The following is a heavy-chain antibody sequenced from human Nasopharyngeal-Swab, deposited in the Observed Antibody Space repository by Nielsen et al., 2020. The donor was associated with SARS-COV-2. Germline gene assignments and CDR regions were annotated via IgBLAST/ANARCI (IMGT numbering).Heavy chain of an antibody. J-gene: IGHJ4*02. Sequence: GGSLRLSCKGSGYSFSSYCIGWVRQIPGKGLEWMGIMYPRDSDTRYSPSFQGQVTISADKSISTAYLQWSSLKASDTAMYYCATAYNGNYYWDYWGQGTLVTVSS. D-gene: IGHD1-7*01. V-gene: IGHV5-51*01. CDR2: MYPRDSDT. CDR3: ATAYNGNYYWDY. CDR1: GYSFSSYC.